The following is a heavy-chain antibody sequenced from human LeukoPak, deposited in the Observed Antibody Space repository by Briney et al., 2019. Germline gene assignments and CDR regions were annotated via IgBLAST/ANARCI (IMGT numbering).Heavy chain of an antibody. J-gene: IGHJ4*02. CDR2: IYTSGST. CDR1: GGSISSYY. CDR3: ASDSGWYTPFDY. D-gene: IGHD6-19*01. V-gene: IGHV4-4*07. Sequence: SETLSLTCTVSGGSISSYYWSWIRQPAGKGLEWIGRIYTSGSTNYNPSLKSRVTMSVDTSKNQFSLKLSSVTTADTAVYYCASDSGWYTPFDYWGQGTLVTVSS.